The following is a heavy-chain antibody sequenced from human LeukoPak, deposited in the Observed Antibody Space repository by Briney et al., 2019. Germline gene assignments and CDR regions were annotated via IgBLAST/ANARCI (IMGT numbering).Heavy chain of an antibody. D-gene: IGHD4-17*01. CDR2: IHSTGST. CDR3: ARGVGSFGDDPRNALDI. V-gene: IGHV4-4*07. CDR1: GGSISSYY. J-gene: IGHJ3*02. Sequence: SETLSLTCTVSGGSISSYYWSWIRQPAGKGLEWIGRIHSTGSTNYNPSLKSRVTMSVDTSKKQFSLKLTSVTAADTAVYFCARGVGSFGDDPRNALDIWGQGQWSPSLQ.